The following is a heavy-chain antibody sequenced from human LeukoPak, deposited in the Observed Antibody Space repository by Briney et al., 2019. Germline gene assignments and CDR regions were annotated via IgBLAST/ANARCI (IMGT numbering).Heavy chain of an antibody. CDR3: ARGRSNRDS. V-gene: IGHV4-34*01. CDR1: GGSFSGYY. Sequence: PSETLSLTCAVYGGSFSGYYWSWIRQPPGKGLEWIGEINHSGSTNYNPSLKSRVTISVDTSKKQFFLKPSSVTVADTAVYYCARGRSNRDSWGQGTLVTVSS. D-gene: IGHD4/OR15-4a*01. J-gene: IGHJ4*02. CDR2: INHSGST.